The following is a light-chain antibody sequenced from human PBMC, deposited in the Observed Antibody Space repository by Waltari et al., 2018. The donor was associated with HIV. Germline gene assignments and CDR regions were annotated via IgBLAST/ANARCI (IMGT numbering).Light chain of an antibody. CDR2: GAS. J-gene: IGKJ1*01. V-gene: IGKV3-15*01. CDR1: EDIGDK. CDR3: QQYSTWPRT. Sequence: MTQSPATLSVSPGETVSFFCGASEDIGDKLAWYQQKRGRAPRLLVSGASSRATGVPARFSGRGSGTEFTLTITGLQSNVSAIYFCQQYSTWPRTFGQGTLV.